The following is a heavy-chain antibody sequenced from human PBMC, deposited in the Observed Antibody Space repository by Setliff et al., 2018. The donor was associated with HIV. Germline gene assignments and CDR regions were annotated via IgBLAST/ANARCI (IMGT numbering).Heavy chain of an antibody. CDR2: IYYTGST. J-gene: IGHJ6*03. CDR1: GASISSSSHH. D-gene: IGHD1-26*01. V-gene: IGHV4-39*01. Sequence: SETLSLTCTVSGASISSSSHHWAWIRQPPGKGLEYIGNIYYTGSTHHNPSLESRVATSVDTSKNQFSLKLSSVTAADTAVYYCARVVRWELVATSTFFYYYMDVWGKGTTVTVSS. CDR3: ARVVRWELVATSTFFYYYMDV.